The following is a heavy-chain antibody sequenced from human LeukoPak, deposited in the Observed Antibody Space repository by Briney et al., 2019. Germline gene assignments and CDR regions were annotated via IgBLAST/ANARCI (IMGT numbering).Heavy chain of an antibody. CDR1: GFTFTSYT. Sequence: GGSLRLSCSTFGFTFTSYTMNWVRQSPGKGLEWVSSISPSRRDISYVNSVKGRFTISRDNAKKSLFLQMNSLRAEDTAVYYCAEPGITMIGGVWGKGTTVTISS. D-gene: IGHD3-10*02. CDR3: AEPGITMIGGV. J-gene: IGHJ6*04. V-gene: IGHV3-21*01. CDR2: ISPSRRDI.